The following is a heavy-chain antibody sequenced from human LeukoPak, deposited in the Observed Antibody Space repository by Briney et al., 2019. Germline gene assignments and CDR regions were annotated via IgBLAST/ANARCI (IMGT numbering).Heavy chain of an antibody. CDR3: ARPPYYDFWNGYYPDY. Sequence: GESLKISCKGSGYSFSKFWIGWVRQMPGKGLEWMGIIYPGDSDTRYSPSFQGQVTISVDKSINTAYLQWSSLKASDTAMCFCARPPYYDFWNGYYPDYWGQGTLVTVSS. CDR2: IYPGDSDT. CDR1: GYSFSKFW. D-gene: IGHD3-3*01. J-gene: IGHJ4*02. V-gene: IGHV5-51*01.